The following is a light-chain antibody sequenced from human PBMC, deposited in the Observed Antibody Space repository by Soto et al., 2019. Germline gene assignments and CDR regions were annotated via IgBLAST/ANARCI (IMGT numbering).Light chain of an antibody. J-gene: IGKJ1*01. CDR2: KAS. Sequence: DIQMTQSPSTLSASVGDRVTITCRASQSISTWLAWYQQKPGKAPKVLIYKASSLESGVPLRSSGSGSGTEFTLTISSLQPDDFATYYCQQYSRHSTFGQGTKVEIK. CDR3: QQYSRHST. CDR1: QSISTW. V-gene: IGKV1-5*03.